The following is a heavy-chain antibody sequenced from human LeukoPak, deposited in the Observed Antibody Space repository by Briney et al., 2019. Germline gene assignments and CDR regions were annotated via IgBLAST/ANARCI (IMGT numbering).Heavy chain of an antibody. CDR2: INPNSGGT. Sequence: EASVSVSSTASGYTFTGYYMHWVRQAPEQGLEWMGWINPNSGGTNYAQKFQGWVTMTRDTSISTAYMELSRLRSDDTAVYYCARGGSSWYEGYSYGLYYFDYWGQGTLVTVSS. CDR3: ARGGSSWYEGYSYGLYYFDY. J-gene: IGHJ4*02. CDR1: GYTFTGYY. D-gene: IGHD5-18*01. V-gene: IGHV1-2*04.